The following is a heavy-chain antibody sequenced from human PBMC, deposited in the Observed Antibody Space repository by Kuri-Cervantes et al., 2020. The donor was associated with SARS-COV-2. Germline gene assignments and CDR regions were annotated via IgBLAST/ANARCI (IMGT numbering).Heavy chain of an antibody. D-gene: IGHD3-3*01. V-gene: IGHV1-18*01. CDR3: ARGQRGYEY. Sequence: ASVKVSCKASGYTFRNYFITWVRQAPGQGLEWMGWISANNGNTNYAQKFEGRVTMTTDTSTSIAYMGLRSLTSDDTAIYYCARGQRGYEYWGQGTLVTVSS. CDR2: ISANNGNT. CDR1: GYTFRNYF. J-gene: IGHJ4*02.